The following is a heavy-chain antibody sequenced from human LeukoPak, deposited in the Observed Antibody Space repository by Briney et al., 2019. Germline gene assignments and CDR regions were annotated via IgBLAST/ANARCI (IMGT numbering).Heavy chain of an antibody. CDR1: GFTFSSYS. Sequence: GGSLRFSCAASGFTFSSYSMNWVRQAPGKGLEWVSSISSSSSYIYYADSVKGRFTISRDNAKNSLYLQMNSLRAEDTAVYYCARDRLSRIAARPDWFDPWGQGTLVTVSS. J-gene: IGHJ5*02. CDR3: ARDRLSRIAARPDWFDP. D-gene: IGHD6-6*01. V-gene: IGHV3-21*01. CDR2: ISSSSSYI.